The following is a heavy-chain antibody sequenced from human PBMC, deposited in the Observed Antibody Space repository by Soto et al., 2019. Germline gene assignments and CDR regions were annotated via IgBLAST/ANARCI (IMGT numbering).Heavy chain of an antibody. CDR2: IYYSGST. D-gene: IGHD1-26*01. CDR3: AREQLVGRTDNWFDP. J-gene: IGHJ5*02. CDR1: GGSISSGGYY. Sequence: SETLSLTCTVSGGSISSGGYYWSWIRRHPGKGLEWIGYIYYSGSTYYNPSLKSRVTISVDTSKNQFSLKLSSVTAADTAVYYCAREQLVGRTDNWFDPWGQGTLVTVSS. V-gene: IGHV4-31*03.